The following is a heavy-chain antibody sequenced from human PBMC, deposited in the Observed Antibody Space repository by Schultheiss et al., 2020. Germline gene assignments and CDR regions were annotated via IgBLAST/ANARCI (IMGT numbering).Heavy chain of an antibody. CDR1: GGSISSSSYY. Sequence: SETLSLTCTVSGGSISSSSYYWGWIRQPPGKGLEWIGSIYYSGSTYYNPSLKSRVTISVDTSKNQFSLKLSSVTAADTAVYYCARLGVRYQLWSNWFDPWGQGTLVTVYS. V-gene: IGHV4-39*01. D-gene: IGHD2-2*01. CDR2: IYYSGST. CDR3: ARLGVRYQLWSNWFDP. J-gene: IGHJ5*02.